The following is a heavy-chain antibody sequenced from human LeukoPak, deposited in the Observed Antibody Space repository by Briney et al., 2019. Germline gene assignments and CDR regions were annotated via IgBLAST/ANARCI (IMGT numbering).Heavy chain of an antibody. CDR3: ARGGPYSSSRFYFEY. J-gene: IGHJ4*02. Sequence: PGGALRLSCAASGFTFSSYEMDWVRQAPGKGLEWVSYISTSGSIIYYADSVKGRFTISRDNAKNSLYLQMNSLRGEDTAVYYCARGGPYSSSRFYFEYWGQGTLVTVSS. CDR2: ISTSGSII. D-gene: IGHD6-13*01. CDR1: GFTFSSYE. V-gene: IGHV3-48*03.